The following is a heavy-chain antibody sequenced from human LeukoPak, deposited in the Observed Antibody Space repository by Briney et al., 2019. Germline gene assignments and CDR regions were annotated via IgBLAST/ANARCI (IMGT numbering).Heavy chain of an antibody. D-gene: IGHD3-10*01. CDR3: ASPGGSGSYYIY. V-gene: IGHV4-61*08. Sequence: PSETLSLTCTVSGGSISSGDYYWSWIRQPPGEGLEWIGYIYYSGSTNYNPSLKSRVTISVDTSKNQFSLKLSSVTAADTAVYYCASPGGSGSYYIYWGQGTLVTVSS. J-gene: IGHJ4*02. CDR2: IYYSGST. CDR1: GGSISSGDYY.